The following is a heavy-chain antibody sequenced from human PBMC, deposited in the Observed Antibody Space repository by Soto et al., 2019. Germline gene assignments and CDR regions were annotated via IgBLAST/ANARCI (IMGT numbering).Heavy chain of an antibody. V-gene: IGHV1-69*13. CDR2: IIPIFGTA. J-gene: IGHJ5*02. D-gene: IGHD2-8*01. CDR1: GGTFSSYA. Sequence: SVKVSCKASGGTFSSYAISWVRQAPGQGLEWMGGIIPIFGTANYAQKFQGRVTITADESTSTAYMELSSLRSEDTAVYYCARDAPGPLRHCTNGVCYTGRNPWFDPWGQGTLVTVSS. CDR3: ARDAPGPLRHCTNGVCYTGRNPWFDP.